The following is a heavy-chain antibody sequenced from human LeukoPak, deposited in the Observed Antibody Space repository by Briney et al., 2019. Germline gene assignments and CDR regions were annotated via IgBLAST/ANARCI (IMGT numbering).Heavy chain of an antibody. CDR3: ARRGHGYGSPFDY. CDR2: IYSGGNT. V-gene: IGHV3-66*04. Sequence: GGSLRLSCAASGFTVSSNYMNWVRQAPGKGLEWVSMIYSGGNTYYTDSVKGRFTISRDNSKNTLDLQMNSLRAEDTAVYYCARRGHGYGSPFDYWGQGTLVTVSS. CDR1: GFTVSSNY. J-gene: IGHJ4*02. D-gene: IGHD5-18*01.